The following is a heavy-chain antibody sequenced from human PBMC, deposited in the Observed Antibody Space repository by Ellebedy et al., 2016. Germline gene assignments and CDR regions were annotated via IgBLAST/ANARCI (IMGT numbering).Heavy chain of an antibody. CDR3: ARLRYYDYTPFDY. CDR2: IYYSGST. D-gene: IGHD3-3*01. V-gene: IGHV4-59*08. CDR1: GGSISSYY. Sequence: SETLSLTXTVSGGSISSYYWSWIRQPPGKGLEWIGYIYYSGSTNYNPSLKSRVTISVDTSKNQFSLKLSSVTAADTAVYYCARLRYYDYTPFDYWGQGTLVTVSS. J-gene: IGHJ4*02.